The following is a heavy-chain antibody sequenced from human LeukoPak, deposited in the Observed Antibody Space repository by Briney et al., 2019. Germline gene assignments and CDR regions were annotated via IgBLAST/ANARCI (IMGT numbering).Heavy chain of an antibody. V-gene: IGHV1-2*02. CDR2: INPNSGGT. CDR1: GYTFTGYY. Sequence: ASVKVSCKASGYTFTGYYMHWVRQAPGQGLEWMGWINPNSGGTNYAQKFQGRVTMTRDTSISTAYMELSRLRSDDTAVYYCARDRENYEEFDYWGQGTLVTVSS. CDR3: ARDRENYEEFDY. D-gene: IGHD3-3*01. J-gene: IGHJ4*02.